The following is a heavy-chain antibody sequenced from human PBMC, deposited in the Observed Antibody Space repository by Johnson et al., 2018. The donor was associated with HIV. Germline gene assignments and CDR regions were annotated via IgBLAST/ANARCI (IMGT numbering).Heavy chain of an antibody. CDR2: ISSSGSTI. Sequence: QVLLVESGGGLVTPGGSLRLSCAASGFTFTDYYMSWIRQAPGKGLEWVAYISSSGSTIYYADSVKGRFTISRDNAKNSLYLQMNSLKIEDTAVYYCTTNFWSGFYPDAFDIWGQGTMVTVSS. V-gene: IGHV3-11*01. CDR1: GFTFTDYY. CDR3: TTNFWSGFYPDAFDI. D-gene: IGHD3-3*01. J-gene: IGHJ3*02.